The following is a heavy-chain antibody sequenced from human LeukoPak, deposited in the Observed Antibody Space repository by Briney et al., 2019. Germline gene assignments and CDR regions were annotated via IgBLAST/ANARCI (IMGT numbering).Heavy chain of an antibody. CDR1: GFTFEDYG. CDR2: INWNGGST. CDR3: ARDLVSGSSTDDY. D-gene: IGHD1-26*01. Sequence: GGSLILSCAASGFTFEDYGMSWVRQAPGKGLEWVSGINWNGGSTGYADSVKGRFTISRDNAKNSLYLQMNSLRAEDTALYYCARDLVSGSSTDDYWGQGTLVTVSS. V-gene: IGHV3-20*04. J-gene: IGHJ4*02.